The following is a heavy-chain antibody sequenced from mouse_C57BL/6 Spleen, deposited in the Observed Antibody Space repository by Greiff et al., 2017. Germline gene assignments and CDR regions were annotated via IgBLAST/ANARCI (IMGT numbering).Heavy chain of an antibody. CDR2: IDPSDSYT. V-gene: IGHV1-59*01. CDR3: AREGTGTSDY. J-gene: IGHJ2*01. CDR1: GYTFTSYW. Sequence: VQLQQPGAELVRPGTSVKLSCKASGYTFTSYWMHWVKQRPGQGLEWIGVIDPSDSYTNYNQKFKGKATLTVDTSSSTAYMQLSSLTSEDSAVYYCAREGTGTSDYWGQGTTLTVSS. D-gene: IGHD4-1*01.